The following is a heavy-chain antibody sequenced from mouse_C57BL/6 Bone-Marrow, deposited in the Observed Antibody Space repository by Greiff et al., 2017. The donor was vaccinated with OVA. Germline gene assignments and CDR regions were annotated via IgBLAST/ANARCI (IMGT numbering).Heavy chain of an antibody. V-gene: IGHV1-69*01. Sequence: QVQLQQPGAELVMPGASVKLSCKASGYTFTRYWMHWVKQRPGQGLEWIGEIDPSDSYTNYNQKFKGKSTLNVDKSSSTAYMQLSSLTSEDSAVYYCARAPYGSSGDYWGQGTTLTVSS. CDR1: GYTFTRYW. J-gene: IGHJ2*01. CDR2: IDPSDSYT. CDR3: ARAPYGSSGDY. D-gene: IGHD1-1*01.